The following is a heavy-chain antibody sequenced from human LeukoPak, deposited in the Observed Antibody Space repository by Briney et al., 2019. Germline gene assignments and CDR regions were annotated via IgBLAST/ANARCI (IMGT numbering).Heavy chain of an antibody. CDR1: GHTFTGYY. CDR2: INPNSGGT. J-gene: IGHJ4*02. D-gene: IGHD1-26*01. Sequence: ASVKVSCKASGHTFTGYYMHWVRQAPGQGLEWMGWINPNSGGTNYAQKFQGRVTMTRDTSTSTVYMELSSLRSEDTAVYYCARDFGSIVGATVTPHWGQGTLVTVSS. CDR3: ARDFGSIVGATVTPH. V-gene: IGHV1-2*02.